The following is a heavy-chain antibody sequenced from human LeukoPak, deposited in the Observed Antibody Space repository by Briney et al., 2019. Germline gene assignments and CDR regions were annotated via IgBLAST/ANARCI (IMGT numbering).Heavy chain of an antibody. Sequence: PSETLSLTCAVYGGSFSGYYWSWIRQPPGKGLEWIGEINHSGSTNYNPSLKSRVTISVDTSKNQFSLMLSSVTAADTAVYYCARVYYDFWSGYHDYWGQGTLVTVSS. J-gene: IGHJ4*02. V-gene: IGHV4-34*01. CDR3: ARVYYDFWSGYHDY. CDR2: INHSGST. D-gene: IGHD3-3*01. CDR1: GGSFSGYY.